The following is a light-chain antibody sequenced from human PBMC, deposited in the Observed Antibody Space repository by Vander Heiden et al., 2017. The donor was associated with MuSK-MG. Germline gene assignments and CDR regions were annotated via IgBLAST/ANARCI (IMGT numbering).Light chain of an antibody. J-gene: IGKJ1*01. CDR3: LQYGSSTET. CDR2: GAS. CDR1: QSVSSSY. Sequence: EIVLTQSPGTLSLSPGERATLSCRASQSVSSSYLAWYQQIPGQAPRLLIYGASSSATGIPDRYRRSGSGSDFTLSIRRLETEDFAVSYCLQYGSSTETFGQGTKVEIK. V-gene: IGKV3-20*01.